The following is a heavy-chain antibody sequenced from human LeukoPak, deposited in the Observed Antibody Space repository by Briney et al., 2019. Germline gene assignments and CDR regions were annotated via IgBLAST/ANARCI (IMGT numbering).Heavy chain of an antibody. V-gene: IGHV3-49*03. CDR3: AADVLRYFGWLLPKDY. CDR1: GFTFGDYA. J-gene: IGHJ4*02. Sequence: GGSLRLSXTPSGFTFGDYAMSWFRQAPGKGLERMGLIRGKAYGGTTEYAASVKGTFTTSRDDSKSTAYLQMNSLKTEDTAVYYCAADVLRYFGWLLPKDYWGQGPLVTASS. D-gene: IGHD3-9*01. CDR2: IRGKAYGGTT.